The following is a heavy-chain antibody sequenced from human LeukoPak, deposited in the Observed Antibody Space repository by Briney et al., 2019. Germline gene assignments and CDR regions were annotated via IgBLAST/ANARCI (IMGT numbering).Heavy chain of an antibody. CDR3: ARVVLYDFWSGYQYFDY. Sequence: SKTLSLTCTVSGGSFSGYYWSWIRQPPGKGLEWIGGINHSGSTNYNPSLKSRVTISVDTSKNQFSLKLSSVTAADTAVYYCARVVLYDFWSGYQYFDYWGQGTLVTVSS. D-gene: IGHD3-3*01. V-gene: IGHV4-34*01. CDR1: GGSFSGYY. J-gene: IGHJ4*02. CDR2: INHSGST.